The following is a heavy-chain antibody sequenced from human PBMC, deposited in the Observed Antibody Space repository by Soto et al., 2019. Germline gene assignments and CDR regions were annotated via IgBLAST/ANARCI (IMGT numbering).Heavy chain of an antibody. CDR1: GYTFINYY. CDR2: INPSGGSP. D-gene: IGHD3-10*01. V-gene: IGHV1-46*01. J-gene: IGHJ3*02. CDR3: AVVSRESHHDAFDI. Sequence: GASVKVSCKASGYTFINYYIHWVRQAPGQGLEWMGIINPSGGSPSFAQKFQGRVTMTTDTSTSTVYMELSSLRSGDTAVYYCAVVSRESHHDAFDIWGQGTMVTVSS.